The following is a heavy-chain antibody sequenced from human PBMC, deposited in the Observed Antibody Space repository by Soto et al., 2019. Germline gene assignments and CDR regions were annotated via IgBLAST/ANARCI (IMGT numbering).Heavy chain of an antibody. CDR1: GFTFSSYA. J-gene: IGHJ4*02. Sequence: EVQLLESGGGLVQPGGSLRLSCAASGFTFSSYAMSWVRQAPGKGLEWVSAISGSGGSTYYADSVKGRFTISRDNSKNTLYLQMNSLRAEDTAVYYCAKERGPINGNYGEGFDYWGQGTLVTVSS. V-gene: IGHV3-23*01. CDR2: ISGSGGST. D-gene: IGHD1-7*01. CDR3: AKERGPINGNYGEGFDY.